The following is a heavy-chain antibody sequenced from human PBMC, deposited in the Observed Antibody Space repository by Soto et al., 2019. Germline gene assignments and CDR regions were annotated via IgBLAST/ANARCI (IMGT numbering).Heavy chain of an antibody. CDR3: ARGGNCISTSCSRYYYYGMDV. CDR2: IIPIFGTA. D-gene: IGHD2-2*01. Sequence: GASVKVSCKASGGTFSSYTISWVRQAPGQGLEWMGGIIPIFGTANYAQKFQGRVTITADESTSTAYMELSSLRSEDTAVYYCARGGNCISTSCSRYYYYGMDVWGQGTTVTVSS. V-gene: IGHV1-69*13. J-gene: IGHJ6*02. CDR1: GGTFSSYT.